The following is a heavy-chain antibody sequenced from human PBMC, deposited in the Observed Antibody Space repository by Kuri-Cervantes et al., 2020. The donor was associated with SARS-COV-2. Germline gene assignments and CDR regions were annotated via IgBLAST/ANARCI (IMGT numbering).Heavy chain of an antibody. J-gene: IGHJ5*02. D-gene: IGHD6-19*01. V-gene: IGHV3-21*01. CDR1: GFTFSSYS. Sequence: GGSLRLSCAASGFTFSSYSMNWVRQAPGKGLEWVSSISSSSSYIYYADSVKGRFTISRDNAKNSLYLQMNSLRAEDTAVYYCARDMSKGQWLERGWFDPWGQGTLVTVSS. CDR3: ARDMSKGQWLERGWFDP. CDR2: ISSSSSYI.